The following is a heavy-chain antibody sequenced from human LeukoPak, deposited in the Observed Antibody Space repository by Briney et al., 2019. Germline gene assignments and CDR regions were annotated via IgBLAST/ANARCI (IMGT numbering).Heavy chain of an antibody. CDR2: MNPNSGRT. CDR3: TRETSSRYFDY. V-gene: IGHV1-8*01. Sequence: WASVKVSCKGSGYTLTSYDINWVRQATGRGLEWMGWMNPNSGRTGYAQNFQGRIANTRNTSISTAYMELSSLRSEDTAVYYCTRETSSRYFDYWGQGTLVTVSS. J-gene: IGHJ4*02. CDR1: GYTLTSYD.